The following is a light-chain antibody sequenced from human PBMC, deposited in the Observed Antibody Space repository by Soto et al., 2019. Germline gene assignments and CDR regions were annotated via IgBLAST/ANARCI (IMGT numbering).Light chain of an antibody. V-gene: IGLV2-11*01. CDR2: DVS. Sequence: ALTQPRSVSGSPGQSVTVSCIGTSSDVGDYNSVSWYQQHPGKAPKLMICDVSKRPSGVPDRFSGSKSGNTASLTISGLQAEDEADYYCCSYVGGYSYVFGIGTKVTVL. CDR3: CSYVGGYSYV. CDR1: SSDVGDYNS. J-gene: IGLJ1*01.